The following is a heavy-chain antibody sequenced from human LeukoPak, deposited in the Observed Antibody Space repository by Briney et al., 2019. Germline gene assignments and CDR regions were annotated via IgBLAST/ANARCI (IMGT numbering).Heavy chain of an antibody. CDR3: ARETTGLARYFDY. CDR1: GNSISSYY. D-gene: IGHD4-17*01. J-gene: IGHJ4*02. Sequence: SETLSLTCTVSGNSISSYYWSWIRPPAGMGLEWIGRIYTSGSTNYNPSLKSRVTMSVDTSKNQFSLNLSSVTAADTAVYYCARETTGLARYFDYWGQGTLVTVSS. CDR2: IYTSGST. V-gene: IGHV4-4*07.